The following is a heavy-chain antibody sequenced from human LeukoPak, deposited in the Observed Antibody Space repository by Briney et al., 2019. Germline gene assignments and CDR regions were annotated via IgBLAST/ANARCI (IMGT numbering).Heavy chain of an antibody. V-gene: IGHV1-8*01. CDR3: AKYSSSWPWFDP. J-gene: IGHJ5*02. Sequence: ASVKVSCKASGYTFTSYDINWVRQATGQGLEWMGWMNPNSGNTGYAQKFQGRVTMTRNTSISTAYMELSSLRSEDTAVYYCAKYSSSWPWFDPWGQGTLVTVSS. CDR2: MNPNSGNT. CDR1: GYTFTSYD. D-gene: IGHD6-13*01.